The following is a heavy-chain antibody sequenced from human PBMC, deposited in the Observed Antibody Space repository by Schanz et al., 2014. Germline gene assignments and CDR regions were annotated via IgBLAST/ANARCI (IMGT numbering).Heavy chain of an antibody. CDR1: GYTFTSDS. CDR2: ISPYTGNT. J-gene: IGHJ4*02. V-gene: IGHV1-18*04. D-gene: IGHD6-13*01. CDR3: ASSGAGYSSSWDFDY. Sequence: QVQLVQSGAEVKKPGASVKVSCKASGYTFTSDSMHWVRQAPGQGLEWVGWISPYTGNTHYFDKMEGRVTMTTDTSTSTAYMELRSLRSDDTAVYYCASSGAGYSSSWDFDYWGQGTLVTVSS.